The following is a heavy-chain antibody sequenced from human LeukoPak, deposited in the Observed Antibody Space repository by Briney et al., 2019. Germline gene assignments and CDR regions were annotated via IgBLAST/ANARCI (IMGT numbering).Heavy chain of an antibody. CDR1: GGSISSHY. V-gene: IGHV4-59*11. D-gene: IGHD2-21*02. CDR2: IYYSGST. Sequence: SEPLSLTCTVSGGSISSHYWSWIRQPPGKGLEWIGYIYYSGSTNYNPSLKSRVTISVDTSMNQFSLKLSSVTAADTAVYYCARSPAGEVTASFDYWGQGTLVTVSS. J-gene: IGHJ4*02. CDR3: ARSPAGEVTASFDY.